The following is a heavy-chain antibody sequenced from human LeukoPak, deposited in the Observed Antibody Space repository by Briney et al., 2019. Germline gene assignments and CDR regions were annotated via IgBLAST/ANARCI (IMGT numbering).Heavy chain of an antibody. D-gene: IGHD6-19*01. Sequence: SETLSLTCTVSGGSISSSTYYWGWIRQPPGKGLEWIGSIYYSGSTFYNPSLKSRVTISVDTSKNQFSLKLSSVTAADTAVYYCARVGRSSSGWLPDYWGQGTLVTVSS. CDR2: IYYSGST. CDR1: GGSISSSTYY. CDR3: ARVGRSSSGWLPDY. J-gene: IGHJ4*02. V-gene: IGHV4-39*07.